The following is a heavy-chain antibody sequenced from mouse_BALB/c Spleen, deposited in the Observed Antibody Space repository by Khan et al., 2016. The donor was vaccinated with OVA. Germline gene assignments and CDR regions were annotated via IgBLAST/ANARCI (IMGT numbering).Heavy chain of an antibody. CDR1: GYTFTNYG. CDR2: INTYTGEP. CDR3: ARGASYWYFDV. J-gene: IGHJ1*01. Sequence: QIQLVQSGPELKKPGETVKISCKASGYTFTNYGMNWVTQAPGKGLKWMGWINTYTGEPTYTDDFKGRFAFSLETSASTAYLQINTLKHEDMATDFCARGASYWYFDVWGAGTTVTVAS. V-gene: IGHV9-1*02.